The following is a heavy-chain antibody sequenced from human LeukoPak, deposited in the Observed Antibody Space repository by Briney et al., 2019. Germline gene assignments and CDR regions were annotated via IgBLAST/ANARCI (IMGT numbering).Heavy chain of an antibody. D-gene: IGHD6-6*01. J-gene: IGHJ4*02. V-gene: IGHV1-2*02. Sequence: SVKVSCKASGYTFTGYYMHWVRQAPGQGLEWMGWINPNSGGTNYAQKFQGRVTMTRDTSISTAYMELSRLRSDDTAVYYCARESRGSSSSSSSVDYWGQGTLVTVSS. CDR3: ARESRGSSSSSSSVDY. CDR2: INPNSGGT. CDR1: GYTFTGYY.